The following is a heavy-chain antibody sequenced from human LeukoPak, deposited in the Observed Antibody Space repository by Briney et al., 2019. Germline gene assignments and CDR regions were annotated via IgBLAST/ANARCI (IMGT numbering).Heavy chain of an antibody. J-gene: IGHJ4*02. V-gene: IGHV3-15*01. D-gene: IGHD3-10*01. CDR3: TKGHGSGSYYFDY. Sequence: GGSLRLSSAPSGCTLSNYEMSWVCQAPGKGLEWVGRIKSKTDGGTVDYAAPVKGRFTISRDDLKNTLYLEMNSLTTEDHAVYYCTKGHGSGSYYFDYWGQGTLVTVS. CDR1: GCTLSNYE. CDR2: IKSKTDGGTV.